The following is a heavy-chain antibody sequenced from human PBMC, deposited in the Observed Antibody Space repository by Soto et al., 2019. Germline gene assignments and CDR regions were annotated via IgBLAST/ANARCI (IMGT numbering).Heavy chain of an antibody. CDR3: AREWAGGDYPYGMDV. J-gene: IGHJ6*02. V-gene: IGHV3-33*01. CDR1: GFTFSSYG. D-gene: IGHD1-26*01. CDR2: IWYDGSNK. Sequence: QVQLVESGGGVVQPGRSLRLSCAASGFTFSSYGMHWVRQAPGKGLEWVAVIWYDGSNKYYADSVKGRFTISRDNSKNTRYLQMNSLRAEDTAVYYCAREWAGGDYPYGMDVWGQGTTVTVSS.